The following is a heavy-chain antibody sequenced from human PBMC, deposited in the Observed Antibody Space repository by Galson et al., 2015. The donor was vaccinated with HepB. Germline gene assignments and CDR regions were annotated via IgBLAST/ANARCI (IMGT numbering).Heavy chain of an antibody. D-gene: IGHD3-22*01. J-gene: IGHJ4*02. Sequence: SVKVSCKASGHTFTGYAMHWLRQAPGQRFEWMGWINGGDGSTTYSQNFQGRVTITRDTSATTAYMELSSLRSEDTAIYYCARKDYYDSSAYYPLDYGGQGTLVTVSS. CDR1: GHTFTGYA. CDR3: ARKDYYDSSAYYPLDY. V-gene: IGHV1-3*01. CDR2: INGGDGST.